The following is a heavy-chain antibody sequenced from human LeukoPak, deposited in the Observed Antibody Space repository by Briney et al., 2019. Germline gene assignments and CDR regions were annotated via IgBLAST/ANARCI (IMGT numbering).Heavy chain of an antibody. D-gene: IGHD1-26*01. CDR2: VSAGNGNT. J-gene: IGHJ4*02. CDR1: GYTFTSYA. Sequence: GASVKVSCKASGYTFTSYATHWVRQAPRQRLEWMGWVSAGNGNTKYSQNFQGRVTFISNTSATTAFMELSSLRSEDAAVYCCARDSGSGNNDYWGQGTLVTVSS. V-gene: IGHV1-3*01. CDR3: ARDSGSGNNDY.